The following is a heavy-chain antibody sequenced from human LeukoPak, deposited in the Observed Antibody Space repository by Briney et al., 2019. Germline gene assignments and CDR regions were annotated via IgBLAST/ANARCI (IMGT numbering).Heavy chain of an antibody. CDR1: GFTFSSYN. CDR3: ARDSVASPPPYYDILTGYLVPAEYFQH. J-gene: IGHJ1*01. Sequence: GGSLRLSCAASGFTFSSYNMNWVRQAPGKGPEWVSSISSSSSYIYYADSVKGRFTISRDNAKNSLYLQMNSLRAEDTAIFYCARDSVASPPPYYDILTGYLVPAEYFQHWGQGTLVTASS. V-gene: IGHV3-21*01. CDR2: ISSSSSYI. D-gene: IGHD3-9*01.